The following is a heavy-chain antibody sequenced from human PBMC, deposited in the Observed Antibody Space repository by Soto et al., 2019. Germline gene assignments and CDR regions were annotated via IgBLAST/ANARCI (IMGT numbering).Heavy chain of an antibody. J-gene: IGHJ6*03. V-gene: IGHV4-59*01. CDR2: IYYSGST. D-gene: IGHD4-17*01. CDR1: GGSISSYY. Sequence: SETLSLTCTVSGGSISSYYWSWIRQPPGKGLEWIGYIYYSGSTNYNPSLKSRVTISVDTSKNQFSLKLSSVTAADTAVYYCARTTVTTSLDYYYYMDVWGKGTTVTVSS. CDR3: ARTTVTTSLDYYYYMDV.